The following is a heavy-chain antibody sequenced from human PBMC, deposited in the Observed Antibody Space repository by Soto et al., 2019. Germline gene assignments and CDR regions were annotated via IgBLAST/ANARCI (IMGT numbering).Heavy chain of an antibody. D-gene: IGHD5-12*01. J-gene: IGHJ5*02. V-gene: IGHV1-18*01. CDR2: ISAYNGNT. Sequence: ASVKVSCKASGYTVTSYGISWVRQAPGQGLEWMGWISAYNGNTNYAQKLQGRVTMTTDTSTSTAYMELRSLRSDDTAVYYCATYVDRQENWFDPWGQGTLVTVSS. CDR3: ATYVDRQENWFDP. CDR1: GYTVTSYG.